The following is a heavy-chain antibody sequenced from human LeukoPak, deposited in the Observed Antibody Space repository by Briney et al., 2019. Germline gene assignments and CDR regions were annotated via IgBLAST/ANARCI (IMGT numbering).Heavy chain of an antibody. Sequence: GGSLRLSCAASGFTFTSYAMSRVRQAQGKGLEWVSAISGSGAKTYYADSVKGRFTISRDNSKNTLYLQMNSLRAEDTAVYYCAKWGFLEWLLSMFDYWGQGTLVTVSS. V-gene: IGHV3-23*01. CDR3: AKWGFLEWLLSMFDY. CDR1: GFTFTSYA. J-gene: IGHJ4*02. CDR2: ISGSGAKT. D-gene: IGHD3-3*01.